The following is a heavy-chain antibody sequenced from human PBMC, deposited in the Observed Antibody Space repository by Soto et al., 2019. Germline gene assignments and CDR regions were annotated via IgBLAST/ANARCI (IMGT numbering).Heavy chain of an antibody. D-gene: IGHD3-10*01. CDR2: INHSGST. CDR3: ARALYGSGSYYYYYGMDV. V-gene: IGHV4-34*01. CDR1: GGSFSCYY. J-gene: IGHJ6*02. Sequence: SETLSLTCAVYGGSFSCYYWIWIRQPPGKGLEWIGEINHSGSTNYNPSLKSRVTISVDTSKNQFSLKLSSVTAADTAVYYCARALYGSGSYYYYYGMDVWGQGTTVTVSS.